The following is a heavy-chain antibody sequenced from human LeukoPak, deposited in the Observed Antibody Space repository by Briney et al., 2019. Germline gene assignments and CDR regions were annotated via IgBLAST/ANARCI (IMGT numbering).Heavy chain of an antibody. V-gene: IGHV1-69*13. Sequence: GASVKVSCKASGGTFSSYAISWVRQAPGQGLEWMGGIIPIFGTANYAQKFQGRVTITADESTSTAYMELSSLRSEDTAVYYCARVFSGDCSGGSCYAYYYYYGMDVWGQGTTVTVSS. J-gene: IGHJ6*02. CDR3: ARVFSGDCSGGSCYAYYYYYGMDV. D-gene: IGHD2-15*01. CDR1: GGTFSSYA. CDR2: IIPIFGTA.